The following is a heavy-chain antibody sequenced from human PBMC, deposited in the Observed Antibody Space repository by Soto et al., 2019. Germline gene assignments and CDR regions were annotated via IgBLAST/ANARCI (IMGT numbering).Heavy chain of an antibody. CDR3: ARDIQYEGYYYYGMDV. J-gene: IGHJ6*02. Sequence: ESGGGVVQPGRSLRLSCAASGFIFRSYAIHWVRQAPGKGLEWVAVMSYDGSNKYYADSVKGRFTISRDDSKNTLFLQMNSLRAEDTAIYYCARDIQYEGYYYYGMDVWGQGTTVTVSS. V-gene: IGHV3-30-3*01. CDR1: GFIFRSYA. CDR2: MSYDGSNK. D-gene: IGHD2-2*01.